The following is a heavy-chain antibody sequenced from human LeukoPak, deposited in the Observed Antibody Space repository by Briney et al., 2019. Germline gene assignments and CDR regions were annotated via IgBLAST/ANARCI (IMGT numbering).Heavy chain of an antibody. D-gene: IGHD2-15*01. V-gene: IGHV1-8*01. Sequence: ASVKVSCKASGYTFTSYDIHWVRQATGQGLEWMGWMNPNSGNTGYAQKFQGRVTMTRNTSISTAYMELSSLRSEDTAVYYCATAVVVAATRVDYWGQGTLVTVSS. CDR2: MNPNSGNT. CDR3: ATAVVVAATRVDY. CDR1: GYTFTSYD. J-gene: IGHJ4*02.